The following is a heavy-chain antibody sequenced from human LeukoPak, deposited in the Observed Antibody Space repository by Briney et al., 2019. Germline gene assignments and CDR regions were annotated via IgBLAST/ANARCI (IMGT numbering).Heavy chain of an antibody. V-gene: IGHV4-59*08. CDR3: ARRAGSSSKFDY. J-gene: IGHJ4*02. CDR1: GGPINNYY. D-gene: IGHD6-13*01. Sequence: SETLSLTCTVSGGPINNYYWSWIRQPPGKGLEWIGNIYDSGITNYNPSLKSRVTISVDTSKNQFSLKLSSVTAADTAVYYCARRAGSSSKFDYWGQGTLVTVSS. CDR2: IYDSGIT.